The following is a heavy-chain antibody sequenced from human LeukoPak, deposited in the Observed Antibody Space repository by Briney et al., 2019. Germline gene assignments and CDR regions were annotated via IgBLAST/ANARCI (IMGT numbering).Heavy chain of an antibody. CDR2: INPKSGGT. CDR3: ARESDIVATINAFDM. D-gene: IGHD5-12*01. J-gene: IGHJ3*02. Sequence: GASVKVSCKASGYTFTGYYMHWVRQAPGQGLEWMGGINPKSGGTNYAQKFQGRVTMTRDTSISTAYMELSRLKSDDTAVYYCARESDIVATINAFDMWGQGTMVTVSS. V-gene: IGHV1-2*02. CDR1: GYTFTGYY.